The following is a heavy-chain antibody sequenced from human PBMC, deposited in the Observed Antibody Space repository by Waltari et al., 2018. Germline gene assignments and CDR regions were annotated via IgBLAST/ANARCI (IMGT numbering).Heavy chain of an antibody. Sequence: QVQLVESGGGVVQPGRSLRLSCAASGFSFSSYGMHWVRQAPGKGLEWVAVIWYDGSVKYFADSVKGRFTISRDNSKNTLYLQMNSLRAEDTAVYYCARDRRDYGGNSVGGVLDYWGQGTLVTVSS. J-gene: IGHJ4*02. CDR1: GFSFSSYG. CDR3: ARDRRDYGGNSVGGVLDY. D-gene: IGHD4-17*01. CDR2: IWYDGSVK. V-gene: IGHV3-33*01.